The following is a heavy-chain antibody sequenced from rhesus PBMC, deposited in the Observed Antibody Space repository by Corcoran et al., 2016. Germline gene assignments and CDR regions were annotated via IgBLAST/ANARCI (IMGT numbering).Heavy chain of an antibody. V-gene: IGHV4S14*01. Sequence: QVQLQESGPGLVKPSETLSLTCAVSGYSISSGYYWGWLRQPPGKGLEWIGGIYGSGGSNFLNPALKSRVTLSVDTSKNHFSLQQSAVTAADTAVYYCARGGSSWSEWDTVGTEWYFDLWGPGTPITISS. CDR2: IYGSGGSN. D-gene: IGHD5-42*01. CDR1: GYSISSGYY. J-gene: IGHJ2*01. CDR3: ARGGSSWSEWDTVGTEWYFDL.